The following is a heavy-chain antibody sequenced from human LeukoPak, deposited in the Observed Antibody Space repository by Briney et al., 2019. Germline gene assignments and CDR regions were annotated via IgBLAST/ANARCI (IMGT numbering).Heavy chain of an antibody. CDR3: ARDLVAGTFSRGMDV. V-gene: IGHV3-33*08. CDR2: VWYDGSNK. CDR1: GFTFTYAW. Sequence: GGSLRLSCAASGFTFTYAWMSWVRQAPGKGLEWVAVVWYDGSNKYYADSVKGRFTISRDNSKNTLYLQMNSLRAEDTAVYYCARDLVAGTFSRGMDVWGQGTTVTVSS. D-gene: IGHD6-19*01. J-gene: IGHJ6*02.